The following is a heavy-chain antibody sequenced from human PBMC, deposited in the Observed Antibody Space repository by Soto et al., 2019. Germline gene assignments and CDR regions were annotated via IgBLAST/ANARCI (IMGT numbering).Heavy chain of an antibody. J-gene: IGHJ4*02. D-gene: IGHD6-25*01. CDR1: GGSFSGYY. CDR3: ARQRRDFDY. V-gene: IGHV4-34*01. CDR2: INHSGST. Sequence: SETLSLTCAVYGGSFSGYYWSWIRQPPGKGLEWIGEINHSGSTNYNPSLKSRVTISVNTSKNQFSLNLNSVTAADTAVYYCARQRRDFDYWGQGSLVTVSS.